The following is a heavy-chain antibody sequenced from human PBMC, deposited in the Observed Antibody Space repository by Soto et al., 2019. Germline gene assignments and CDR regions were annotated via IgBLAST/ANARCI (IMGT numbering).Heavy chain of an antibody. CDR1: GFTFSSYA. CDR2: ISGSGGST. Sequence: GGSLRLSCAASGFTFSSYAMSWVRQAPGKGLEWVSAISGSGGSTYYADSVKGRFTISRDNSKNTLYLQMNSLRAEDTAVYYCAKETYYDFWSGRFPPKYYYYYMDVWGKGTTVTVSS. J-gene: IGHJ6*03. V-gene: IGHV3-23*01. D-gene: IGHD3-3*01. CDR3: AKETYYDFWSGRFPPKYYYYYMDV.